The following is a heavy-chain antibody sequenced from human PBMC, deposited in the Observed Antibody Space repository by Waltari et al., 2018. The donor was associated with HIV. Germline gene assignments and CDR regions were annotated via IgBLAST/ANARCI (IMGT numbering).Heavy chain of an antibody. V-gene: IGHV4-59*01. CDR2: ISYSGIT. J-gene: IGHJ4*02. Sequence: QVHLQESGPGLVKPSETLSLTSTVSGCSINSYYCNWIRQPPGKGLEFIRYISYSGITNHNPSLKSRATMSVDTSKSQFSLRLSSVTAADTAVYFCARDSDIEHTYGGGAFDYWGQGTLVTVSS. CDR3: ARDSDIEHTYGGGAFDY. CDR1: GCSINSYY. D-gene: IGHD2-15*01.